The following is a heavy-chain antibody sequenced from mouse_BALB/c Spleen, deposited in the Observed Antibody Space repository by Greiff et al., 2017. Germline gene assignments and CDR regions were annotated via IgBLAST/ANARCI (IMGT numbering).Heavy chain of an antibody. D-gene: IGHD3-2*01. CDR2: INPSTGYT. J-gene: IGHJ4*01. V-gene: IGHV1-7*01. Sequence: VQLQQSGAELAKPGASVKMSCKASGYTFTSYWMHWVKQRPGQGLEWIGYINPSTGYTEYNQKFKDKATLTADKSSSTAYMQLSSLTSEDSAVYYCARSLDSSGYAMDYWGQGTSVTVSS. CDR1: GYTFTSYW. CDR3: ARSLDSSGYAMDY.